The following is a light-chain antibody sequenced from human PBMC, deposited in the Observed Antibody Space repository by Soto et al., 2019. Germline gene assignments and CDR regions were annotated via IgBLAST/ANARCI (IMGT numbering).Light chain of an antibody. J-gene: IGKJ1*01. Sequence: EIVLTQSPCTLSLSPGERATLSCRASQSVSSSYLAWYQQKCGQAPRLLIYGASSRATGIPDRFSGSGSGTDFTLTISRLEPEDFAVFYCQQYGSSPRGTFGQGTKVDIK. CDR1: QSVSSSY. CDR2: GAS. CDR3: QQYGSSPRGT. V-gene: IGKV3-20*01.